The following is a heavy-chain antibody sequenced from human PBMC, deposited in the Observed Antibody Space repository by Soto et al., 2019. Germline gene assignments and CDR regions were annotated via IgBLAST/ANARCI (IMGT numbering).Heavy chain of an antibody. V-gene: IGHV4-61*01. J-gene: IGHJ6*02. Sequence: QVQLQESGPGLVKSSETLSLICFVSGEALGSGQSYWNWIRQAPGKGLEWIGQTFVTGATKYSAPRTSRVTMSVDTSKIQISLTLTSVTAADSATYFCARGRSDSAGSSFGRRMDVWGQGTTVTVSS. D-gene: IGHD3-10*01. CDR2: TFVTGAT. CDR3: ARGRSDSAGSSFGRRMDV. CDR1: GEALGSGQSY.